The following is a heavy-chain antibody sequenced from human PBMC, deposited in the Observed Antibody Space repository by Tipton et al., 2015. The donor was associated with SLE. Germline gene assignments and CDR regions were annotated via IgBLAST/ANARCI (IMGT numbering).Heavy chain of an antibody. CDR2: TYHTGAT. V-gene: IGHV4-38-2*02. D-gene: IGHD3-10*01. J-gene: IGHJ5*01. CDR1: GFSISSGFN. CDR3: ARDFGNVGRFDS. Sequence: TLSLTCTVSGFSISSGFNWGWIRQPPGKGLECIGITYHTGATNYNPSLQRRVAMSVDTSKNQFSLELNSLTAADTAVYYCARDFGNVGRFDSWGQGTLVTVSS.